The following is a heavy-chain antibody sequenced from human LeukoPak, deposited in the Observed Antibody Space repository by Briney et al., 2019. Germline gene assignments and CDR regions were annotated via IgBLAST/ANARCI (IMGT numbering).Heavy chain of an antibody. Sequence: GGSLRLSCAGSGFIVSSSYTSWVRQAPGKGLEWVSAIYSSGSTDYADSVRGRFTIARDTSKNMVYLQMNSLTAEDTAIYYCARRTGAAPGEFFLHWGQGTPVTVSS. CDR2: IYSSGST. CDR1: GFIVSSSY. CDR3: ARRTGAAPGEFFLH. J-gene: IGHJ1*01. V-gene: IGHV3-53*01. D-gene: IGHD2-15*01.